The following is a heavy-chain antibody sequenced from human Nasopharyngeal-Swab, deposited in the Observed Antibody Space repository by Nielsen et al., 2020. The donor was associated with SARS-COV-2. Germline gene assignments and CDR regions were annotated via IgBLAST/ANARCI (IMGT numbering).Heavy chain of an antibody. Sequence: GESLKISCAASGLTVSSNYMSWVRQAPGKGLEWVSVIYSGGSTYYADSVKGRFTISRDNSKNTLYLQMNSLRAEDTAVYYCARREVGCSSTSCYDYWGQGTLVTVSS. CDR3: ARREVGCSSTSCYDY. CDR2: IYSGGST. D-gene: IGHD2-2*01. CDR1: GLTVSSNY. J-gene: IGHJ4*02. V-gene: IGHV3-53*01.